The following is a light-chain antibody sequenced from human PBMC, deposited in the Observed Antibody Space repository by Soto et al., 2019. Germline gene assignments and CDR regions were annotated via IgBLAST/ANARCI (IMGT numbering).Light chain of an antibody. J-gene: IGLJ1*01. V-gene: IGLV2-14*01. CDR2: DVN. CDR1: SSDVGGYDY. CDR3: RSYTGSSTFV. Sequence: QSALTQPASVSGSPGQSITISCTGTSSDVGGYDYVSWYQQLPGKAPKLLIYDVNNRPSGVSHRFSGSKSGNTASLTISGLQAEDEADYYWRSYTGSSTFVFGGGPKVSAL.